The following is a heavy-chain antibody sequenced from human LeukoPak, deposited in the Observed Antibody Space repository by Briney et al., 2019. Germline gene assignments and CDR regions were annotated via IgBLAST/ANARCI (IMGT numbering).Heavy chain of an antibody. CDR3: ARGTKDILGPVDY. V-gene: IGHV1-2*02. CDR2: IHPNTVVT. Sequence: ASVKVSCKASGYTFTDYYIHWLRQAPGQGLKWMGWIHPNTVVTNFDQKFQGRVTLTRDTSISTAYMELSRLRSDDTALYYCARGTKDILGPVDYWGQGTLVTVSS. J-gene: IGHJ4*02. CDR1: GYTFTDYY. D-gene: IGHD1-26*01.